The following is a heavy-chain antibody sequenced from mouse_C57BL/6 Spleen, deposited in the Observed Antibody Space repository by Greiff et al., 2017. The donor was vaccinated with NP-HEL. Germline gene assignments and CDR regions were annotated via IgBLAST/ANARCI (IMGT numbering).Heavy chain of an antibody. J-gene: IGHJ1*03. CDR3: AREVYYYGSSYVWYFDV. D-gene: IGHD1-1*01. Sequence: DVKLVESEGGLVQPGSSMKLSCTASGFTFSDYYMAWVRQVPEKGLEWVANINYDGSSTYYLDSLKSRFIISRDNAKNILYLQMSSLKSEDTATYYCAREVYYYGSSYVWYFDVWGTGTTVTVSS. CDR1: GFTFSDYY. V-gene: IGHV5-16*01. CDR2: INYDGSST.